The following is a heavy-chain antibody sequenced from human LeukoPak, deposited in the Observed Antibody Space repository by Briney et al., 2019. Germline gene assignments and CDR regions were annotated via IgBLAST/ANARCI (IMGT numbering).Heavy chain of an antibody. CDR2: IIPIFGTA. J-gene: IGHJ4*02. D-gene: IGHD3-22*01. V-gene: IGHV1-69*05. CDR1: GGTFSSYA. Sequence: SVKVSCKASGGTFSSYAISWVRQAPGQGLEWMGGIIPIFGTANYAQKFQGRVTITTDESTSAAYMELSSLRSEDTAVYYCARETYYYDSSGYYEGSFDYWGQGTLVTVSS. CDR3: ARETYYYDSSGYYEGSFDY.